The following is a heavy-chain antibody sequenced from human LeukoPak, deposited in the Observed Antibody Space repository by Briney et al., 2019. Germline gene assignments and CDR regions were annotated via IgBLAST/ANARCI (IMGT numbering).Heavy chain of an antibody. J-gene: IGHJ4*02. D-gene: IGHD3-16*01. CDR1: GFTVSNCW. CDR2: MKQDGSEK. V-gene: IGHV3-7*01. CDR3: ARSFDYVWGRD. Sequence: GGSLRLSCAASGFTVSNCWMSWVRQAPGKGLEWVANMKQDGSEKNYVDSVKGRFTISRDNAKNSLYLQMNSLRAEDTAVYYCARSFDYVWGRDWGQGTLVTVSS.